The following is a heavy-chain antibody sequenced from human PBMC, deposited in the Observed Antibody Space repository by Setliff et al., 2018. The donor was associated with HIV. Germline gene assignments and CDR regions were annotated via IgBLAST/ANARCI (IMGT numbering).Heavy chain of an antibody. CDR2: ISRNGRTT. V-gene: IGHV3-11*01. CDR1: GFTFSDYY. Sequence: GGSLRLSCSASGFTFSDYYINWIRQSPGKGLEWLSYISRNGRTTYYTDSLKGRFTISRDNTKKSLYLHMSDLRAEDTAVYYCATPDGSGFFGYWGQGTLVTVSS. D-gene: IGHD3-10*01. CDR3: ATPDGSGFFGY. J-gene: IGHJ1*01.